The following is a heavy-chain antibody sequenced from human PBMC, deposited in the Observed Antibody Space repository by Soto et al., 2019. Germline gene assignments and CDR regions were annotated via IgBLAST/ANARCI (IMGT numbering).Heavy chain of an antibody. Sequence: QVQLQESGPGLVKPSETLSLTCTVSGGSISSYCWSWIRQPAGKGLEWIGRIDTSGSTNYNPSLKSRVNMAVDTSKTQFSLKLSYVNAADTAVYHCARITPMDCSSTSCYHAFDLWGQGTMVTVSS. J-gene: IGHJ3*01. D-gene: IGHD2-2*01. CDR1: GGSISSYC. CDR2: IDTSGST. CDR3: ARITPMDCSSTSCYHAFDL. V-gene: IGHV4-4*07.